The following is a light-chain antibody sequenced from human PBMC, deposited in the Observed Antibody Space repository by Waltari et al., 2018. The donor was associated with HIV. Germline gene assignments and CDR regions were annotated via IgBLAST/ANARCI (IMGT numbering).Light chain of an antibody. Sequence: QSALTQPASVSGSPGQSLTISCTGPNSDVGSYNLVPGYQQHPGKAPKLMIYEGSKRPSGVSNRFSGSKSGNTASLTISGLQAEDEADYYCCSYAGSNTFVFGTGTKVTVL. CDR1: NSDVGSYNL. CDR2: EGS. J-gene: IGLJ1*01. CDR3: CSYAGSNTFV. V-gene: IGLV2-23*03.